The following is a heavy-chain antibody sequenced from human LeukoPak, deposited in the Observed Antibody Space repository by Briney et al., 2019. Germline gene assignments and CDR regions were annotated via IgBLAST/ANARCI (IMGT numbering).Heavy chain of an antibody. V-gene: IGHV3-64D*06. CDR3: VKVRVGSGYETPDY. CDR2: ININGDNT. CDR1: GFTFSSYA. J-gene: IGHJ4*02. D-gene: IGHD5-12*01. Sequence: PGGSLRLSCSASGFTFSSYAMHWVRQAPGKGLEFDSSININGDNTYYADSVKGRFTISRDNSKNTLYLQMDSLRAEDTAVYYCVKVRVGSGYETPDYWGQGTLVTVSS.